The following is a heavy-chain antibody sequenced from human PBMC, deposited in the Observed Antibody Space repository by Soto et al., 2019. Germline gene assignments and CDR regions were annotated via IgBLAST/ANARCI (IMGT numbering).Heavy chain of an antibody. CDR3: ARPLTGYSSSWYEFDP. Sequence: QVQLVQSGAEVKKPGSSVKVSCKASGGTFSSYTISWVRQAPGQGLEWMGRIIPILGIANYAQKFQGRVTITAEKSTSTAYMELSSLRSEDTAVYYCARPLTGYSSSWYEFDPWGQGTLVTVSS. CDR1: GGTFSSYT. CDR2: IIPILGIA. D-gene: IGHD6-13*01. J-gene: IGHJ5*02. V-gene: IGHV1-69*02.